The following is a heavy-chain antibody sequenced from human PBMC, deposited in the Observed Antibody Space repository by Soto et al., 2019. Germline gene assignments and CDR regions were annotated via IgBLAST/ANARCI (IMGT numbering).Heavy chain of an antibody. D-gene: IGHD1-7*01. CDR3: ARDSLTGNYFDP. J-gene: IGHJ5*02. V-gene: IGHV4-30-2*01. Sequence: QMRLQESGSGLVKPSQTLSLTCAVSGGSISSGGYAWNWIRQPPGKGLEWIGYIYHSGYTSYNPSLKNRVTISVDKSKNQFSLTLSFETAADTAVYYCARDSLTGNYFDPCGQGTLVTVSS. CDR2: IYHSGYT. CDR1: GGSISSGGYA.